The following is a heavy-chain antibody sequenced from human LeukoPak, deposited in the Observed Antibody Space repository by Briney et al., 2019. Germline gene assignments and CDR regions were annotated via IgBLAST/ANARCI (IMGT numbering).Heavy chain of an antibody. J-gene: IGHJ3*01. D-gene: IGHD3-16*01. CDR3: AKHRPPYYEGDVFDV. CDR1: GFTFSSYS. Sequence: GGSLRLSCAASGFTFSSYSMNWVRQAPGKGLEWVAGISDSGDRKDYADSVKGRFAISRDNSKNTLSLQMNSLRAEDTALYYCAKHRPPYYEGDVFDVWGQGTMVTVSS. CDR2: ISDSGDRK. V-gene: IGHV3-23*01.